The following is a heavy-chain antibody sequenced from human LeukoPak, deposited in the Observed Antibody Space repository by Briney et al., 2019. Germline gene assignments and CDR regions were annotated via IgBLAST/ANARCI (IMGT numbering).Heavy chain of an antibody. Sequence: ASVKVSCKASGYTFTSYYMHWVRQAPGQGLKWMGIINPSGGSTSYAQKFQGRVTMTRDTSTSTVYMELSSLRSEDTAVYYCAPAKLGIFILDYWGQGTLVTVSS. V-gene: IGHV1-46*03. CDR3: APAKLGIFILDY. J-gene: IGHJ4*02. CDR2: INPSGGST. CDR1: GYTFTSYY. D-gene: IGHD7-27*01.